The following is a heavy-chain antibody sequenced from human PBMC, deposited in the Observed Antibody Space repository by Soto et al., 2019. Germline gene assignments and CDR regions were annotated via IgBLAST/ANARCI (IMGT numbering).Heavy chain of an antibody. V-gene: IGHV3-30*18. CDR1: GFTFSSYG. J-gene: IGHJ4*02. CDR2: ISYDGSNK. D-gene: IGHD2-2*01. Sequence: VQLVESGGGVVQPGRSLRLSCAASGFTFSSYGMHWVRQAPGKGLEWVAVISYDGSNKYYADSVKGRFTISRDNSKNTLYLQMNSLRAEDTALYYCAKAYAVPAATASFDYWGQGTLATVSS. CDR3: AKAYAVPAATASFDY.